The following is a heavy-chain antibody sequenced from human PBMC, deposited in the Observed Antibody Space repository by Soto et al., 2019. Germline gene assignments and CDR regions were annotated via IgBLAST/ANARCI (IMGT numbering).Heavy chain of an antibody. V-gene: IGHV3-7*01. CDR1: GFTFSSYW. CDR3: ARSTTPTSYCSGGSCIYYCYGMGV. Sequence: GGSLRLSCAASGFTFSSYWMSWVRQAPGKGLEWVANIKQDGSEKYHVDSVKGRFTISRDNAKNSLYLQMNSLRAEDTAVYYCARSTTPTSYCSGGSCIYYCYGMGVWGQGTTVTVSS. J-gene: IGHJ6*02. D-gene: IGHD2-15*01. CDR2: IKQDGSEK.